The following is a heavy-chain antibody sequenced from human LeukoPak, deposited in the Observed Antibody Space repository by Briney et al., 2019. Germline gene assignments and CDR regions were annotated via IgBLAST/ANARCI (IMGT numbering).Heavy chain of an antibody. J-gene: IGHJ4*02. D-gene: IGHD5-18*01. Sequence: PGGSLRLSCAASAFTFTSYSMNWVRQPPGKGLEWVTSISSSGSYINYADSVKGRFTISRDNAKNSLHLQMNSLRAEDTAVYYCARGSGVQVWSGLDFWGQGTLVTVSS. CDR2: ISSSGSYI. CDR3: ARGSGVQVWSGLDF. CDR1: AFTFTSYS. V-gene: IGHV3-21*01.